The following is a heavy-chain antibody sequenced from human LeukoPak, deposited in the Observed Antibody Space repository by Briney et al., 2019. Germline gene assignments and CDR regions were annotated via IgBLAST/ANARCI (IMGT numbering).Heavy chain of an antibody. Sequence: GGSLRLSCAASGFTFSSYCMHWVRQPPGKGLEWVAFIGHDGSNKYYSDSVKGRFIISSDNANNSPYLQMKSLSAEDTAVYFCSKALRSQLPSAFDIWGQGTMVTVSS. CDR2: IGHDGSNK. D-gene: IGHD2-2*01. CDR3: SKALRSQLPSAFDI. J-gene: IGHJ3*02. CDR1: GFTFSSYC. V-gene: IGHV3-30*02.